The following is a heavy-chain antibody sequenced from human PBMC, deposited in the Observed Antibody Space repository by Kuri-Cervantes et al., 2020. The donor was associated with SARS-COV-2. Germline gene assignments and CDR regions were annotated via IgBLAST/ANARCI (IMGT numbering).Heavy chain of an antibody. D-gene: IGHD2-21*01. V-gene: IGHV3-30-3*01. Sequence: GESLKISCAASGFTFSSYAMHWVRQAPGKGLEWVAVISYDGSNKYFADSVKGRFTISRDNSKNTLYLQMNSLRAEDTAVYYCARGDGYCGGVCYSEEVEYWGQGTQVTVSS. J-gene: IGHJ4*02. CDR2: ISYDGSNK. CDR1: GFTFSSYA. CDR3: ARGDGYCGGVCYSEEVEY.